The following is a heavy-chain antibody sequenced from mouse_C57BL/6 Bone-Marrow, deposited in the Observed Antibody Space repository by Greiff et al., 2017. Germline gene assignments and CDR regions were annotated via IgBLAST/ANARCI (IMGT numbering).Heavy chain of an antibody. J-gene: IGHJ1*03. V-gene: IGHV7-1*01. CDR2: SRNKANDYTT. Sequence: EVKLVESGGGLVQSGRSLRLSCATSGFTFSDFYMEWVRQAPGTGLEWIAASRNKANDYTTEYSASVKGRFIVSRDTSQSILYLQMNALRAEDTAIYYCARDQLDPGSSYGYWYFDVWGTGTTVTVSS. CDR3: ARDQLDPGSSYGYWYFDV. D-gene: IGHD1-1*01. CDR1: GFTFSDFY.